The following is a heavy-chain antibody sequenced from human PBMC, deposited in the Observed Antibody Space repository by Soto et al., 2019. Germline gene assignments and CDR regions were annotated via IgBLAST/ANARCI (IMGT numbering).Heavy chain of an antibody. V-gene: IGHV4-61*01. CDR2: IYYSGST. Sequence: SETLSLTCTVSGGSVSSDNYYWNWIRQPPGKGLEWIGYIYYSGSTNYNPSLKSRVTISVDTSKNQFSLKLTSVTAADTAVYYCARGYRCSYSNSWFDPWGQGTLVTVSS. D-gene: IGHD1-26*01. CDR3: ARGYRCSYSNSWFDP. CDR1: GGSVSSDNYY. J-gene: IGHJ5*02.